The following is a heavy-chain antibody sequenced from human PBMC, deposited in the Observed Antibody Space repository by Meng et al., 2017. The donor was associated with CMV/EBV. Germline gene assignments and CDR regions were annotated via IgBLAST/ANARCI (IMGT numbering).Heavy chain of an antibody. J-gene: IGHJ4*02. V-gene: IGHV1-18*01. CDR1: GGTFSSYA. CDR2: ISAYNGNT. CDR3: ARVGPDSGSYSDDY. D-gene: IGHD1-26*01. Sequence: ASVKVSCKASGGTFSSYAISWVRQAPGQGFEWMGWISAYNGNTNYAQKLQGRVTMTTDTSTSTAYMELRSLRSDDTAVYYCARVGPDSGSYSDDYWGQGTLVTVSS.